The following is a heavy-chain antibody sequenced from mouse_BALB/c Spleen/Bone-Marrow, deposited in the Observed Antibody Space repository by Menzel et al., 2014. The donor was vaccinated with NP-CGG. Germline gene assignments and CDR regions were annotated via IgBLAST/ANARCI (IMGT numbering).Heavy chain of an antibody. V-gene: IGHV14-3*02. CDR3: ARWEYYAMDY. CDR2: IDPANGNT. D-gene: IGHD4-1*01. J-gene: IGHJ4*01. Sequence: DVKLVESGAELVKPGASVKLSCTASGFNIKDTYMHWVKQRPEQGLEWIGRIDPANGNTKYDPKFQGKATITADTSPNTAYLQLSSLTSEDTAVYYCARWEYYAMDYWGQGTSVTVSS. CDR1: GFNIKDTY.